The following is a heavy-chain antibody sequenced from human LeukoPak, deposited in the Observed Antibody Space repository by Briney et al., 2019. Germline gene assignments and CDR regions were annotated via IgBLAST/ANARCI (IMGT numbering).Heavy chain of an antibody. Sequence: PSETLSLTCTVSGGSINSITNYWGWIRQPPGKGLEWIGSIYYSGSTYYNPSLKSRVTISIDTSKNQFSLKLNSLTAADTAVYYCARHEIVVVIGCWFDPWGQGTLVTVSS. D-gene: IGHD3-22*01. V-gene: IGHV4-39*01. J-gene: IGHJ5*02. CDR2: IYYSGST. CDR1: GGSINSITNY. CDR3: ARHEIVVVIGCWFDP.